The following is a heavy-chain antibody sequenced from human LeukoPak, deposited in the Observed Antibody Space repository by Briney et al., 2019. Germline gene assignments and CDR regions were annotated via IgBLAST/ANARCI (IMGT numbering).Heavy chain of an antibody. D-gene: IGHD5-18*01. CDR1: GFTFSSAW. J-gene: IGHJ4*02. V-gene: IGHV3-15*01. CDR2: IKSKTDGGTT. Sequence: GGSLRLSCAASGFTFSSAWMSWVRQAPGKGLGWVGRIKSKTDGGTTDYAAPVIGRFTISRDDSENTLYLEMNSLKTEDTAVYYCTRGYSSANYWGQGTLVTVSS. CDR3: TRGYSSANY.